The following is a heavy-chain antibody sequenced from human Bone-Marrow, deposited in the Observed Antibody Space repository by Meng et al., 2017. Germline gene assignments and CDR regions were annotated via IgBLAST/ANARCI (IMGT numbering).Heavy chain of an antibody. J-gene: IGHJ4*02. CDR3: ARGGNEFDY. CDR2: ISYDGSNK. Sequence: QVELVGAWGGVVQPGRSLSPSCAASGFTFSSYAMHGVRQAPGKGLEWVAVISYDGSNKYYADSVKGRFTISRDNSKNTLYLQMNSLRAEDTALYYCARGGNEFDYWGQGTLVTVSS. V-gene: IGHV3-30*01. CDR1: GFTFSSYA. D-gene: IGHD4-23*01.